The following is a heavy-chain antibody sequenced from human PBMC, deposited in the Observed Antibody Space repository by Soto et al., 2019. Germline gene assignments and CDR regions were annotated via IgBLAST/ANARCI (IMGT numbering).Heavy chain of an antibody. V-gene: IGHV1-18*01. CDR2: ISAYNGNK. CDR1: GYTFTSYG. J-gene: IGHJ4*02. Sequence: QVQLVQSGAEVKKPGASVKVSCKASGYTFTSYGISWVRQAPGQGLEWMGWISAYNGNKKYAQKLQGRVSMTTDTSTSTGDMEQRSLRSDDTAVYYCARDLGQQRFDYWGQGTLVTVSS. CDR3: ARDLGQQRFDY. D-gene: IGHD6-13*01.